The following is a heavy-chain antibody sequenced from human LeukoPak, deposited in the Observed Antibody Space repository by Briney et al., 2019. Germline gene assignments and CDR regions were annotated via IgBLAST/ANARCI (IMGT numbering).Heavy chain of an antibody. Sequence: PSETLSLTCTVSGGSISISSYYWGWLRQPPGKGLEWIGSIYYSGSTYYNPSLKSRVTISVDTSKNQFSLKLSSVTAADTAVYYCAGEIAVEGLDYWGQGTLVTVSS. CDR3: AGEIAVEGLDY. CDR1: GGSISISSYY. CDR2: IYYSGST. D-gene: IGHD6-19*01. V-gene: IGHV4-39*07. J-gene: IGHJ4*02.